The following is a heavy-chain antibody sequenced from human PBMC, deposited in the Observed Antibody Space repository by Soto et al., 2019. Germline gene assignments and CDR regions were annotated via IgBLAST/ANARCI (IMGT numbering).Heavy chain of an antibody. V-gene: IGHV4-59*01. CDR1: GGSISSYY. Sequence: SETLSLTCTVSGGSISSYYWSWIRQSPGKGLEWIGYIYYSGSTNYNPSLKSRVTISVDTSKNQFSLKLSSVTAADTAVYYCARSSMTTVVTPYNWFDPWGQGTLVTVSS. CDR3: ARSSMTTVVTPYNWFDP. J-gene: IGHJ5*02. CDR2: IYYSGST. D-gene: IGHD4-17*01.